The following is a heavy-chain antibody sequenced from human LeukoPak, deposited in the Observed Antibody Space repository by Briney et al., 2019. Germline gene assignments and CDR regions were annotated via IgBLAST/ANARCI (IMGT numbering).Heavy chain of an antibody. J-gene: IGHJ3*02. CDR3: ARLYRATDAFDI. V-gene: IGHV4-59*08. CDR1: GGSISSYY. D-gene: IGHD1-26*01. CDR2: IYYSGST. Sequence: SETLSLTCTVSGGSISSYYWSWIRQPPGKGLEWIGYIYYSGSTNHNPSLKSRVTISVDTSKNQFSLKLSSVTAADTAVYYCARLYRATDAFDIWGQGTMVTVSS.